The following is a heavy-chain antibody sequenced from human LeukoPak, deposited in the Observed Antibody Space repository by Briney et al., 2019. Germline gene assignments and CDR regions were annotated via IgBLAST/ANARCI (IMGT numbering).Heavy chain of an antibody. D-gene: IGHD2-15*01. CDR1: GFTFRTYA. J-gene: IGHJ4*02. CDR2: MSSGSSYI. V-gene: IGHV3-21*01. CDR3: ARDRPTGASRVFVVE. Sequence: GESLRLSCTASGFTFRTYAMTWVRQAPGKGLEWISSMSSGSSYIYYADSVRGRFTISRDNAKNSLSLEMNNLRAEDTAMYYCARDRPTGASRVFVVEWGQGTLVTVSS.